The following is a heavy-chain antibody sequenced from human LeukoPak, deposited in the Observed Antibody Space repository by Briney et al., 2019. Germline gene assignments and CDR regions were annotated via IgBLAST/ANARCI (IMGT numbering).Heavy chain of an antibody. J-gene: IGHJ4*02. Sequence: GGSLRLSCAASGFTFSSYWMHWVRQAPGKGLVWVSHINNDESSTSYADSVRGRFTISRDNAKNSLFVQMNSLRAEDTAVYYCVRKGYSGYERPFDYWGQGIRVTVSS. CDR3: VRKGYSGYERPFDY. V-gene: IGHV3-74*01. D-gene: IGHD5-12*01. CDR2: INNDESST. CDR1: GFTFSSYW.